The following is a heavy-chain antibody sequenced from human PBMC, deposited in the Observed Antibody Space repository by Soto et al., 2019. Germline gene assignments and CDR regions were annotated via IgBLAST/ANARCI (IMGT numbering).Heavy chain of an antibody. V-gene: IGHV3-9*01. CDR2: ITWNSGNI. CDR1: GFTVDDYA. Sequence: EVQLVESGGGLVRPGRSLRLSCTASGFTVDDYAMHWVRQAPGRGLEWVSGITWNSGNIAYADSVKGRFTIARDDDNNSLYLQMNSLRPEDTALYYCVKDSYADFHRVLSTAEYFFDYWGHGTLVTVSS. D-gene: IGHD2-2*01. J-gene: IGHJ4*01. CDR3: VKDSYADFHRVLSTAEYFFDY.